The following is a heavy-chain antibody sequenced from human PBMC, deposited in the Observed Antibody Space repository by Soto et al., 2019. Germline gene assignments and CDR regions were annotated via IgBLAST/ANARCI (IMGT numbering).Heavy chain of an antibody. V-gene: IGHV3-33*01. J-gene: IGHJ3*02. CDR2: IWYDGSNK. D-gene: IGHD3-16*01. CDR3: ARRWGYDAFDI. CDR1: GFTFSSYG. Sequence: ESGGGVVQPGRSLRLSCAASGFTFSSYGMHWVRQAPGKGLEWVAVIWYDGSNKYYADSVKGRFTISRDNSKNTLYLQMNSLRAEDTAVYYCARRWGYDAFDIRGQGTMVTVSS.